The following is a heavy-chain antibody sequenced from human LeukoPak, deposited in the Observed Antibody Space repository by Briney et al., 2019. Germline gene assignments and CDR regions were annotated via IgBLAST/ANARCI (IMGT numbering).Heavy chain of an antibody. CDR2: FSYSGST. V-gene: IGHV4-59*01. Sequence: LTCTVSGXXISXXXXXWVXXXXXXXXXXIXXFSYSGSTNYNPSLKSGVTISVDTSKNQFSLKLTYVTAADTAVYYCARGLNLYNXXYXAGVWGQGXLXXVSS. D-gene: IGHD1-7*01. CDR3: ARGLNLYNXXYXAGV. CDR1: GXXISXXX. J-gene: IGHJ4*02.